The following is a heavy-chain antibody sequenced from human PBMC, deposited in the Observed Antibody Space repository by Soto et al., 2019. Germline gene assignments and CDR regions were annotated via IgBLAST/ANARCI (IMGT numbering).Heavy chain of an antibody. D-gene: IGHD1-26*01. J-gene: IGHJ3*02. Sequence: QVQLRESGPGLVKPSETLSLTCTVSSGSIGTYFWSWIRQPPGKGLEWIGYIYYSGTTNYNPSLKSRVTIFLDTSKNQFSLRLSSVTAADTAVYYCARGRGCTYDAFDIWGQGTLVTVSS. CDR2: IYYSGTT. V-gene: IGHV4-59*03. CDR1: SGSIGTYF. CDR3: ARGRGCTYDAFDI.